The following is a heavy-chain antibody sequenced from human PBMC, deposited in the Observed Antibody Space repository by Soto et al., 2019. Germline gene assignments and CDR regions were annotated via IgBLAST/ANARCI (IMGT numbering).Heavy chain of an antibody. Sequence: SETLSLTCTVSGGSISSGDYYWSWIRQPPGKGLEWIGYIYYSGSTYYNPSLKSRVTISVDTSKNQFSLKLSSVTAADTAVYYCARGATYYDSSGYYYSPPDYYYGMDVWGQGTTVTVSS. CDR1: GGSISSGDYY. D-gene: IGHD3-22*01. V-gene: IGHV4-30-4*01. J-gene: IGHJ6*02. CDR3: ARGATYYDSSGYYYSPPDYYYGMDV. CDR2: IYYSGST.